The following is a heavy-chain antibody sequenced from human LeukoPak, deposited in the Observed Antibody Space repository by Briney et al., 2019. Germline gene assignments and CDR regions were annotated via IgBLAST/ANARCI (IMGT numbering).Heavy chain of an antibody. J-gene: IGHJ4*02. Sequence: GGSLRLSCAASGFTFSSYGMHWVRQAPGKGLEWVAVVSFDGSNQYYADSVKGRFTISRDNSKNTLYLQTNSLRAEDTAVYYCAKDLTGTPYWGQGTLVTVSS. CDR1: GFTFSSYG. CDR3: AKDLTGTPY. CDR2: VSFDGSNQ. D-gene: IGHD1-7*01. V-gene: IGHV3-30*18.